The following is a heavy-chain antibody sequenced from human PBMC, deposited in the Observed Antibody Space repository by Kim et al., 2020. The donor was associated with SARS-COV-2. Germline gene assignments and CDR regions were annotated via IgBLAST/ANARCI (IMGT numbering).Heavy chain of an antibody. D-gene: IGHD5-18*01. V-gene: IGHV4-39*01. CDR2: IYYSGST. CDR1: GGSISSSSYY. Sequence: SETLSLTCTVSGGSISSSSYYWGWIRQPPGKGLEWIGSIYYSGSTYYNPSLKSRVTISVDTSKNQFSLKLSSVTAADTAVYYCARLRPAMVQPDFDYWGQGTLVTVSS. J-gene: IGHJ4*02. CDR3: ARLRPAMVQPDFDY.